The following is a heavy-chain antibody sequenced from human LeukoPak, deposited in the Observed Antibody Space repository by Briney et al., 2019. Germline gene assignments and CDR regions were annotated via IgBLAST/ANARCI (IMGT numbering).Heavy chain of an antibody. D-gene: IGHD3-22*01. CDR2: IKQDEIEK. V-gene: IGHV3-7*01. CDR1: GFTFRSHW. CDR3: AREGSTMIVHDY. Sequence: GGSLRLSCAASGFTFRSHWMSWVRQAPGKGLEWVANIKQDEIEKHYVDSVKGRFTISRDNAKNLVYLQMDSLRSEDTAVYYCAREGSTMIVHDYWGQGTLVTVSA. J-gene: IGHJ4*02.